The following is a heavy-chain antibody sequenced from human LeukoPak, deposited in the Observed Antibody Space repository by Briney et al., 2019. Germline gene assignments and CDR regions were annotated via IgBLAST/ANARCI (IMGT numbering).Heavy chain of an antibody. CDR1: GGSINSHY. J-gene: IGHJ3*02. CDR3: ARHVRTLVPGGAFDI. D-gene: IGHD3-10*01. V-gene: IGHV4-4*07. Sequence: SETLSLTCTVSGGSINSHYWSWIRQPPGKGLEWIGRIYTSGSTNYNPSLKSRVTMSVDTSKNQFSLKLRSVTAADTAMYYCARHVRTLVPGGAFDIWGQGTIVTVSS. CDR2: IYTSGST.